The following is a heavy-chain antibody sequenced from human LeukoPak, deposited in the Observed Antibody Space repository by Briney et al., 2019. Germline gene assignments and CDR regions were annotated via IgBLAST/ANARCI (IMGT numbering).Heavy chain of an antibody. Sequence: PSETLSLTCTVFGGSISSFYWSWIRQPPGKGLEWIGYIYYSGSTKYNPSLKSRVTVSVDTSKNQFSLRLNSVTAADTAVYYCARDAGATFDYWGQGTLVTVSS. CDR1: GGSISSFY. D-gene: IGHD1-26*01. CDR3: ARDAGATFDY. V-gene: IGHV4-59*01. CDR2: IYYSGST. J-gene: IGHJ4*02.